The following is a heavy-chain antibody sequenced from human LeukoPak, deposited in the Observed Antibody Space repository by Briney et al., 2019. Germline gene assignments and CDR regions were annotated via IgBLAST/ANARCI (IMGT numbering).Heavy chain of an antibody. V-gene: IGHV3-30*03. CDR3: ARSGCSSSWYYFDY. D-gene: IGHD6-13*01. CDR2: ISYDGSNK. CDR1: GFTFSSYG. J-gene: IGHJ4*02. Sequence: GGSLRLSCAASGFTFSSYGMHWVRQAPGKGLEWVAVISYDGSNKYYADSVKGRFTISRDNSKNTLYLQMNSLRAEDTAVYHCARSGCSSSWYYFDYWGQGTLVTVSS.